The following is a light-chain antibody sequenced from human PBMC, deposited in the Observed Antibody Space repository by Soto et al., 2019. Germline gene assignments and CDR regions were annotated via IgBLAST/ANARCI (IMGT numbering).Light chain of an antibody. CDR2: KAS. V-gene: IGKV1-5*03. CDR1: QSIRNW. J-gene: IGKJ1*01. Sequence: IHLTRSPSSLYASVGDTLTITCRASQSIRNWLAWYQQKPGKAPKLLIYKASTLKSGVPSRFSGSGSGTEFTLTSSSLQPDDFATYYCQHYHRYSEAFGQGTKVDIK. CDR3: QHYHRYSEA.